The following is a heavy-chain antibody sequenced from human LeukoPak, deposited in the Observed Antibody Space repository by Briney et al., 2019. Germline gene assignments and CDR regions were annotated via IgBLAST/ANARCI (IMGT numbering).Heavy chain of an antibody. CDR2: IYYSGST. J-gene: IGHJ4*02. CDR3: ASGHCSGGSCYQGDFDY. CDR1: GGSISSYY. V-gene: IGHV4-59*12. D-gene: IGHD2-15*01. Sequence: SETLSLTCTVSGGSISSYYWSWIRQPPGKGLEWIGYIYYSGSTNYNPSLKSRVTISVDTSKNQFSLKLSSVTAADTAVYYCASGHCSGGSCYQGDFDYWGQGTLVTVSS.